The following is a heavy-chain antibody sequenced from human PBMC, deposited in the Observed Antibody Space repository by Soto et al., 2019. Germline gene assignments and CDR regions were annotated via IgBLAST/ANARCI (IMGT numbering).Heavy chain of an antibody. CDR3: VRGFGSSWNSGEYKWFDV. D-gene: IGHD6-13*01. CDR1: GCTFSMFA. V-gene: IGHV1-8*01. Sequence: AASVKVSCKASGCTFSMFAVNWVRQAAGQGLEWMGWMSPNSENKGYAQKFQGRVSMTRDTSITTAYMELSSLRSEDTAVYYCVRGFGSSWNSGEYKWFDVWGQGPLVTVSS. CDR2: MSPNSENK. J-gene: IGHJ5*02.